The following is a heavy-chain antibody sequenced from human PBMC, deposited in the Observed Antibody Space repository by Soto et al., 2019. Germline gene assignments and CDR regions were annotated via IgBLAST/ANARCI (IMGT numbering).Heavy chain of an antibody. V-gene: IGHV1-69*06. J-gene: IGHJ4*02. CDR1: GGTSSRHA. Sequence: RASVKVSCKASGGTSSRHAIAWVRQAPGQGLEWMGGISPTFGTATYAPKFQGRVAISADRSSNTAYMELSSLRSQDTAVYYCASERSAQYFDSWGQGTVVTVSS. CDR3: ASERSAQYFDS. CDR2: ISPTFGTA. D-gene: IGHD1-26*01.